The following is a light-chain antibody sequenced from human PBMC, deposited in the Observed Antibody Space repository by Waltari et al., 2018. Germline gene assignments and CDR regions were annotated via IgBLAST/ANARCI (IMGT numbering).Light chain of an antibody. CDR2: EVS. Sequence: QSALAQPPSASGSPGQSVTVSCTGGNSDVGKYDHVSWYQQYPGEAPKLLIFEVSKRPPGVPHRFSGSKSGNTASLTISGLQTEDEADYFCSSFAGDGAHVFGTGTTIIVL. CDR3: SSFAGDGAHV. J-gene: IGLJ1*01. V-gene: IGLV2-8*01. CDR1: NSDVGKYDH.